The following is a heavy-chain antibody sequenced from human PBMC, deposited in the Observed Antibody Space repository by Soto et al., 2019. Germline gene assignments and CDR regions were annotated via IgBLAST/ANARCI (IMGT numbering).Heavy chain of an antibody. CDR3: ARTYGDYIRYFDY. V-gene: IGHV1-46*01. CDR1: GYTFTSYY. Sequence: ASVKVSCKASGYTFTSYYMHWVRQAPGQGLEWVGIINPSSGSTNYAQRLQGRVSITRDTSTSTAYMELNSLTSEDTAVYYCARTYGDYIRYFDYWGQGTLVTVSS. CDR2: INPSSGST. D-gene: IGHD4-17*01. J-gene: IGHJ4*02.